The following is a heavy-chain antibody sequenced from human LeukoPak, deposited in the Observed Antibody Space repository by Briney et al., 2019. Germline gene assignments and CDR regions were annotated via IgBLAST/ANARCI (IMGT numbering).Heavy chain of an antibody. V-gene: IGHV3-23*01. D-gene: IGHD5-24*01. CDR3: AKGAAIDH. J-gene: IGHJ4*02. CDR1: GFTFSSYS. CDR2: VTGPADTT. Sequence: PGGSLRLSCAASGFTFSSYSMNWVRQAPGKGLEWVAAVTGPADTTYYADSVKGRFTISRDSFKDTVYLQMNRLGAEDTALYYCAKGAAIDHWGQGTLVTVSS.